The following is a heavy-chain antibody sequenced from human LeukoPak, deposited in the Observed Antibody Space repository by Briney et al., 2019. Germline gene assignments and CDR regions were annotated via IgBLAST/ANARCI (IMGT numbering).Heavy chain of an antibody. CDR1: GFTFSDYY. J-gene: IGHJ5*02. V-gene: IGHV3-11*01. CDR2: ISSSGSTI. D-gene: IGHD6-13*01. Sequence: GGSLRLSCAASGFTFSDYYMSWIRQAPGKGLEWVSYISSSGSTIYYADSVKGRFTISRDNAKNSLYLQMNSLRAEDTAVYYCEREGSAIAAAGPIEPWGQGTLVTVYS. CDR3: EREGSAIAAAGPIEP.